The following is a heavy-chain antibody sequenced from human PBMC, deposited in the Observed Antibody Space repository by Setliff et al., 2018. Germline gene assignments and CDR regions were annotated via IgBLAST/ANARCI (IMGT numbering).Heavy chain of an antibody. D-gene: IGHD1-26*01. V-gene: IGHV3-7*03. CDR3: AKVQESIVGALEY. J-gene: IGHJ4*02. CDR1: GFTFSSYG. CDR2: INQDGSGK. Sequence: LRLSCAASGFTFSSYGMHWVRQAPGKGLEWVANINQDGSGKYYVDSVKGRFTISRDNAKNSLYLQMNSLRAEDTAVYYCAKVQESIVGALEYWGQGALVTVSS.